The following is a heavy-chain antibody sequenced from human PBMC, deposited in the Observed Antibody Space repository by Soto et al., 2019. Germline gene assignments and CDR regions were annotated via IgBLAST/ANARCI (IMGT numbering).Heavy chain of an antibody. V-gene: IGHV3-23*01. CDR1: GFTFSSYA. Sequence: WSLRLSCAASGFTFSSYAMSWVRQAPGKGLEWVSAISGSGGSTYYADSVKGRFTISRDNSKNTLYLQMNSLRAEDTAVYYCAKVREYNWNYDYFDYWGQGTLVRVSS. CDR3: AKVREYNWNYDYFDY. D-gene: IGHD1-7*01. J-gene: IGHJ4*02. CDR2: ISGSGGST.